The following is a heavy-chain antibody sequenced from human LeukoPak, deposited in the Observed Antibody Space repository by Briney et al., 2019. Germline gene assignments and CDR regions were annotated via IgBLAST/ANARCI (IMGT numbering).Heavy chain of an antibody. Sequence: SETLSLTCTVSGGSISSYYWSWIRQPPGKGLEWIGEINHSGSTNYNPSLKSRVTISVDTSKNQFSLKLSSVTAADTAVYYCASGLHGDADYWGQGTLVTVSS. V-gene: IGHV4-34*01. CDR2: INHSGST. D-gene: IGHD4-17*01. CDR3: ASGLHGDADY. CDR1: GGSISSYY. J-gene: IGHJ4*02.